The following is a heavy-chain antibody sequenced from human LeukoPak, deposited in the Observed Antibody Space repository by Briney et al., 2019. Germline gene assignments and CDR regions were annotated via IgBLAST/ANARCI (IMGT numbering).Heavy chain of an antibody. D-gene: IGHD3-10*01. V-gene: IGHV1-18*01. Sequence: GASVTVSCKTSGYTFNSHGISWVRQAPGQGLEWMGWIRPYDGNTKYAQNFQGRVTMTTDTSTSTAYMELRSLRSDDTAVYYCAREVFGRFDYWGQGTPVSVPS. CDR3: AREVFGRFDY. CDR2: IRPYDGNT. J-gene: IGHJ4*02. CDR1: GYTFNSHG.